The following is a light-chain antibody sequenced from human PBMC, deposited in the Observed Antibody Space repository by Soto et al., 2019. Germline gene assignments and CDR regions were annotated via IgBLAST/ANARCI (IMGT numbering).Light chain of an antibody. CDR1: QGISSN. V-gene: IGKV1-9*01. J-gene: IGKJ5*01. CDR3: QQFNSYPIT. CDR2: AAS. Sequence: LFTQAPSFLYTSVGDRVTITCRASQGISSNLAWYQQKPGKAPKLLIYAASTLQSGVPSRFSGSGSGTEFTLTISSLQPEDFATYYCQQFNSYPITFGQGTRLEI.